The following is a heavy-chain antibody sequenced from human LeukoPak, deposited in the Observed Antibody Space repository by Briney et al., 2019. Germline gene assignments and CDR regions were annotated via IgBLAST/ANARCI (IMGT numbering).Heavy chain of an antibody. CDR3: ARVEAARPSAFDI. CDR1: GGTFSSYA. CDR2: IIPIFGTA. J-gene: IGHJ3*02. V-gene: IGHV1-69*05. D-gene: IGHD6-6*01. Sequence: ASVKVSCKASGGTFSSYAISWVRQAPGQGLEWMGGIIPIFGTANYAQKFQGRVTITTDESTSTAYMGLSSLRSEDTAVYYCARVEAARPSAFDIWGQGTMVTVSS.